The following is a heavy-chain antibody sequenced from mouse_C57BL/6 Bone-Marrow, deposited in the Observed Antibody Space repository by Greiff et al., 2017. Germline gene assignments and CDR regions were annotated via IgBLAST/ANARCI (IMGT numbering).Heavy chain of an antibody. V-gene: IGHV5-16*01. CDR1: GFTFSDYY. D-gene: IGHD2-3*01. CDR3: ARGYDGYLDY. Sequence: EVQLVESEGGLVQPGSSMKLSCTASGFTFSDYYMAWVRQVPEKGLEWVANINYDGSSTYYLDSLKSRFIISRDNAKNILYLQMSSLKSEDTATYYCARGYDGYLDYWGQGTTLTVSS. J-gene: IGHJ2*01. CDR2: INYDGSST.